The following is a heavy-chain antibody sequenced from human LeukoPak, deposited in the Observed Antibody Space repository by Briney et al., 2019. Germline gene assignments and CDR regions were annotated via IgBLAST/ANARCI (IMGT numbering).Heavy chain of an antibody. V-gene: IGHV3-9*01. CDR1: GFTFDDYA. D-gene: IGHD3-22*01. Sequence: GGSLRLSCTVSGFTFDDYAMHWVRYTPGKGLEWVAGITWNRDNIGYGDSVKGRFTISRDNVKNVLYLQMNSLRPEDTALYYCAKDLSSAITSALVLDVWGLGTTV. CDR3: AKDLSSAITSALVLDV. J-gene: IGHJ6*02. CDR2: ITWNRDNI.